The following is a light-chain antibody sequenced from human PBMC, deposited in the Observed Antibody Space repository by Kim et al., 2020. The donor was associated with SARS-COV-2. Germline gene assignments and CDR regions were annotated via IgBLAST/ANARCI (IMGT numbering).Light chain of an antibody. J-gene: IGKJ4*01. V-gene: IGKV1-27*01. Sequence: DSQLTQSPSSLSASVGDRVTITCRASQDIRNYLAWCQQKPGRAPNRLIVDTSTLQSGVPSRFRGRGSGREFTLTLTSLQPEDVGTYYFQKNISPPLTFGGRTKVDIK. CDR3: QKNISPPLT. CDR1: QDIRNY. CDR2: DTS.